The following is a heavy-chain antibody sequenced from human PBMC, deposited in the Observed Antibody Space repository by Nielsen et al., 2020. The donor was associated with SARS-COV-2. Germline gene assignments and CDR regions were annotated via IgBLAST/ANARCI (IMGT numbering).Heavy chain of an antibody. J-gene: IGHJ6*02. D-gene: IGHD3-9*01. CDR3: ARDGLTGYYLMHRYYYGMDV. Sequence: GESLKISCAASGFTFSSYAMHWVRQAPGKGLEWVAVISYDGSNKYYADSVKGRFTISRDNSKNTLYLQMNSLRAEDTAVYYCARDGLTGYYLMHRYYYGMDVWGQGTTVTVSS. CDR2: ISYDGSNK. V-gene: IGHV3-30*04. CDR1: GFTFSSYA.